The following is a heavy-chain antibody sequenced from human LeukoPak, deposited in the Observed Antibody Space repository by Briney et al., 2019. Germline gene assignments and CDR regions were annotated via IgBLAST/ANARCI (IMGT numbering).Heavy chain of an antibody. V-gene: IGHV4-4*07. Sequence: SETLSLTCTVSGVSISSYYWSWIRQPAGKGLEWIGRIYTSGSTYYNPSLKSRVTISVDTSKNQFSLKLSSVTAADTAVYYCARDPTDYGDYDSPFDYWGQGTLVTVSS. CDR1: GVSISSYY. J-gene: IGHJ4*02. CDR2: IYTSGST. D-gene: IGHD4-17*01. CDR3: ARDPTDYGDYDSPFDY.